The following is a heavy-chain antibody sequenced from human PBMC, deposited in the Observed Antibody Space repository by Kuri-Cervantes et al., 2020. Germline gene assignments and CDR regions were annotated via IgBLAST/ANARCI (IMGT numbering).Heavy chain of an antibody. Sequence: GGSLRLSCAASGFTFSSYDMHWVRQATGKGLEWVSAIGTAGDTYYPGSVKGRFTISRENAKNSLYLQMNSLRAEDTAVYYCARERRASSSLPYDAFDIWGQGTMVTVSS. CDR2: IGTAGDT. CDR1: GFTFSSYD. V-gene: IGHV3-13*01. CDR3: ARERRASSSLPYDAFDI. D-gene: IGHD6-13*01. J-gene: IGHJ3*02.